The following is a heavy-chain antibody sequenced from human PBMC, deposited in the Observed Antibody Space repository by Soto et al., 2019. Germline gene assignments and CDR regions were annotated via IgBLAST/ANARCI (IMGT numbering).Heavy chain of an antibody. CDR2: FIPIFASA. V-gene: IGHV1-69*06. CDR1: GGTVSSYG. J-gene: IGHJ4*02. Sequence: VHLVQSGAEVKKAGSSVKVSCKASGGTVSSYGITWVRQAPGKVLEWMGFFIPIFASAHYAQKFQDRVTITADKSTNTANMELSGLRSEDTAIYYCARDLSSDSTGFRGYDVWGQGTLVTVSS. CDR3: ARDLSSDSTGFRGYDV. D-gene: IGHD3-10*01.